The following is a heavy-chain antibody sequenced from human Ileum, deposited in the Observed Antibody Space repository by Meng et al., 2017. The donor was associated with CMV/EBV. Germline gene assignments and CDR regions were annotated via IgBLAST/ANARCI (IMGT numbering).Heavy chain of an antibody. J-gene: IGHJ4*02. CDR3: ARGPAVAGNGFDY. CDR2: MNPNSGNT. D-gene: IGHD6-19*01. V-gene: IGHV1-8*03. Sequence: ASVKVSCKASGYTFTSYDINWVRQATGQGLEWMGWMNPNSGNTGYAQKFQGRVTITRNTSISTAYIELSSLRSEDTAVYYCARGPAVAGNGFDYWGQGTVVTVSS. CDR1: GYTFTSYD.